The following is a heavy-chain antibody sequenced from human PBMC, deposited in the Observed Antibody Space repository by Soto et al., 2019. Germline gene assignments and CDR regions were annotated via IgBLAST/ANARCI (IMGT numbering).Heavy chain of an antibody. CDR2: IYYSGST. V-gene: IGHV4-31*03. J-gene: IGHJ5*02. Sequence: QVQLRESGPGLVKPSQTLSLTCTVSGGSISSGGYFWSWIRQHPGKGLEWIGYIYYSGSTYYNPSVQSRVTIAVDTSKNQFALKLNSVTAADTAVYYCARYGYDANWENNRFDPWGQGTLVTVSS. CDR1: GGSISSGGYF. CDR3: ARYGYDANWENNRFDP. D-gene: IGHD5-12*01.